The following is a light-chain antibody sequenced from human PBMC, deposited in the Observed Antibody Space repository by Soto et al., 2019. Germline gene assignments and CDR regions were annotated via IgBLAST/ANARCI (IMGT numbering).Light chain of an antibody. CDR1: SADVGGYIY. CDR2: EVS. Sequence: QSVLTQPASVSGSPGQPITISCSGTSADVGGYIYVSWYLQYPGKAPKLMIYEVSNRPSGVSNRFSGSKSGNTASLTVSGLRAEDEADYYCKSYDSRLSCVFGTGTKVTVL. V-gene: IGLV2-14*01. J-gene: IGLJ1*01. CDR3: KSYDSRLSCV.